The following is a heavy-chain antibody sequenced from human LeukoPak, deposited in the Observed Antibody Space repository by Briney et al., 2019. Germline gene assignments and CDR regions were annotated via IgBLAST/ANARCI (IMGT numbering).Heavy chain of an antibody. Sequence: ASVKVSCKASGYTFTGYYMHWVRQAPGQGLEWMGIINPSDGSTTYTQKFQGRVTMTTDTSTSTVNMELSGLRSEDTAVYYCAPSVRSGGSYYFDYWGQGTLVTVSS. V-gene: IGHV1-46*01. CDR3: APSVRSGGSYYFDY. D-gene: IGHD2-15*01. CDR1: GYTFTGYY. CDR2: INPSDGST. J-gene: IGHJ4*02.